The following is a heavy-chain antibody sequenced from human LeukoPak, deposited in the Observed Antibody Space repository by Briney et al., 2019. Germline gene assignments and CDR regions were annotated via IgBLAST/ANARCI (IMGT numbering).Heavy chain of an antibody. D-gene: IGHD3-10*01. J-gene: IGHJ2*01. CDR2: ISYDGSHK. CDR1: GFTFSDYA. Sequence: PGGSLRLSCVASGFTFSDYAMVWVRQAPGQGRERVAIISYDGSHKFYAESVQGRITMSRDNSNSPLYLQLNPLTPEDTAVYYCARGRGGRGWYFDLWGRGTLVTVSS. CDR3: ARGRGGRGWYFDL. V-gene: IGHV3-30*04.